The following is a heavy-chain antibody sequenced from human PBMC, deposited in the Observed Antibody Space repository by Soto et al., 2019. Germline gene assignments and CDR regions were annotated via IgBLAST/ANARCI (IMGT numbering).Heavy chain of an antibody. CDR2: IIPILGIA. CDR1: GGTFSSYT. D-gene: IGHD3-9*01. J-gene: IGHJ5*02. CDR3: ARGGIRYFDWLLGSWFDP. V-gene: IGHV1-69*02. Sequence: SVKVSCKASGGTFSSYTISWVRQAPGQGLEWMGRIIPILGIANYAQKFQGRVTITADKSTSTAYMELSSLRSEDTAVYYCARGGIRYFDWLLGSWFDPWGQGTLVTVSS.